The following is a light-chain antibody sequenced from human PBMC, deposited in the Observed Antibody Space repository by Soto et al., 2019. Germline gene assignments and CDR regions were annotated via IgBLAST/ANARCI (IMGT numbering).Light chain of an antibody. Sequence: ENVLTQSPGTLSLSPGERATLSCRASQAVSSSYLAWYQQKPGLAPRLLIYGVSSRATGIPDRFSGSGSGTDFTLTISRLEPEDFAVYYCQQYGSSLFTFGGGTKVDIK. CDR1: QAVSSSY. J-gene: IGKJ4*01. CDR2: GVS. V-gene: IGKV3-20*01. CDR3: QQYGSSLFT.